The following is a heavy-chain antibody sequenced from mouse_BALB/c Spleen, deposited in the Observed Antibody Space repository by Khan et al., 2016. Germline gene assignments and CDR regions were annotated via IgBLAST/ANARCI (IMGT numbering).Heavy chain of an antibody. V-gene: IGHV6-6*01. CDR3: RSVYFDY. J-gene: IGHJ2*01. Sequence: EVKLEESGGGLVQPGGSMKLSCAASGFTFSDAWMDWVRQSPEKGLEWVAAIRSKANNHATYYAETVKGKFTNSRDDSKSRVYLKMNILRAEDSGSYYCRSVYFDYWGQGTTLTVSA. CDR2: IRSKANNHAT. CDR1: GFTFSDAW.